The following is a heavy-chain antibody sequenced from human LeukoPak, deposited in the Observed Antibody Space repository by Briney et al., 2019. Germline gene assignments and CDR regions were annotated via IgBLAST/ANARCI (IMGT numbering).Heavy chain of an antibody. CDR2: ISSSGSTI. D-gene: IGHD3-10*01. CDR3: ARDNYYGSGSSSYGMDV. V-gene: IGHV3-48*03. J-gene: IGHJ6*04. CDR1: GFTFSSYE. Sequence: PGGSLRLSCAASGFTFSSYEMNWVRQAPGKGLEWVSYISSSGSTIYYADSVKGRFTISRDNAKNSLYLQMNSLRAEDTAVYYCARDNYYGSGSSSYGMDVWGKGTTVTVSS.